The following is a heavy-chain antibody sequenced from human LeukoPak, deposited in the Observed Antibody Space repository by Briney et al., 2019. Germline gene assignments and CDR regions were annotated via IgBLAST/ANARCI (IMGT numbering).Heavy chain of an antibody. CDR3: ARPPREGYYYYYGMDV. Sequence: GGSLRLSCAASGFTFSSYGMHWVRQAPAKGLELVAVISYDGSNKYYADSVKGRFTISRDNSKNTLYLQMNSLRAEDTAVYYCARPPREGYYYYYGMDVWGQGTTVTVSS. J-gene: IGHJ6*02. CDR2: ISYDGSNK. D-gene: IGHD1-26*01. V-gene: IGHV3-30*03. CDR1: GFTFSSYG.